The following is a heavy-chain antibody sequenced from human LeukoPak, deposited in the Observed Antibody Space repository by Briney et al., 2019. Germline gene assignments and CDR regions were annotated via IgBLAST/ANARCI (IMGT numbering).Heavy chain of an antibody. CDR2: INPSGGST. J-gene: IGHJ4*02. CDR1: GYTFTDYY. Sequence: ASVKVSCRASGYTFTDYYMHWMRQAPGQGLEWMGIINPSGGSTSYAQKFQGRVTMTRDTSTSTVYMELSSLRSEDTAVYYCARGGKKTLGYWGQGTLVTVSS. CDR3: ARGGKKTLGY. V-gene: IGHV1-46*01. D-gene: IGHD3-16*01.